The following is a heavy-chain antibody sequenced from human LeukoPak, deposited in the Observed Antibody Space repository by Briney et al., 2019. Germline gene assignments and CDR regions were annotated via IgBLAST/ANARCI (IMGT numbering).Heavy chain of an antibody. Sequence: GRPLRLSCAASGFTFNTFGMHWLRQAPDKGLEWVAVIWSDGSYKYYADSVKGRFTISRDDSKNTLYLEMNSLRAEDTAVYYCARSTTVTTNNWFDPWGQGTLVTVSS. CDR3: ARSTTVTTNNWFDP. CDR2: IWSDGSYK. CDR1: GFTFNTFG. D-gene: IGHD4-17*01. J-gene: IGHJ5*02. V-gene: IGHV3-33*01.